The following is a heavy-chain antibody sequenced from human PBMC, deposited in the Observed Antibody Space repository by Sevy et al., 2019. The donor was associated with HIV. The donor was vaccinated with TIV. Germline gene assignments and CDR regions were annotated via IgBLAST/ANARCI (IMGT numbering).Heavy chain of an antibody. J-gene: IGHJ6*02. D-gene: IGHD6-13*01. Sequence: GSLRLSCAASGFTFSSYSMNWVRQAPGKGLEWVSSISSSSSYIYYADSVKGRFTISRDNAKNSLYLQMNSLRAEDTAVYYCARDMGSSWAGSYYYYYGMDVWGQGTTVTVSS. CDR1: GFTFSSYS. CDR3: ARDMGSSWAGSYYYYYGMDV. CDR2: ISSSSSYI. V-gene: IGHV3-21*01.